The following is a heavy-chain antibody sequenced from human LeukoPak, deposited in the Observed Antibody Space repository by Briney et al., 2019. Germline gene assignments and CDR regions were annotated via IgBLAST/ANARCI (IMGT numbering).Heavy chain of an antibody. J-gene: IGHJ4*02. D-gene: IGHD3-10*01. CDR2: INPNSGDT. CDR3: ARDQRFNFFARAADYYDSGRKGQPDY. CDR1: GYTFIAYY. V-gene: IGHV1-2*02. Sequence: ASVKVSCTASGYTFIAYYIHWVRQAPGQGLEWMGWINPNSGDTNYAQKFQARVTMTRDTSISTAYMELSRVKSDDTAVYYCARDQRFNFFARAADYYDSGRKGQPDYWGQGTLVTVSS.